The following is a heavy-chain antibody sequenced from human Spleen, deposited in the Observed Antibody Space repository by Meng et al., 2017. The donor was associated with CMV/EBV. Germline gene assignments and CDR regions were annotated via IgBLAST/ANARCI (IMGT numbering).Heavy chain of an antibody. CDR2: ISYDGSNK. J-gene: IGHJ4*02. Sequence: GESLKISCVASRFTFSPYTMHWVRQAPGKGLEWVAVISYDGSNKSCADSVKGRFTISRDNSKNTLYLQMNSLRAEDTAVYYCARPTYSGYDLYYFDYWGQGTLVTVSS. V-gene: IGHV3-30-3*01. CDR3: ARPTYSGYDLYYFDY. CDR1: RFTFSPYT. D-gene: IGHD5-12*01.